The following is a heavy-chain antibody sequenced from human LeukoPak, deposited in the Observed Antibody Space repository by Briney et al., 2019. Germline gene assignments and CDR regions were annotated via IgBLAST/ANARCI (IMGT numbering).Heavy chain of an antibody. CDR3: ARVGSGGGHTAMALYYYYYYGMDV. CDR1: GYTFTSYG. Sequence: ASVKVSCKASGYTFTSYGISWVRQAPGQGLEWMGWISAYNGNTNYAQKLQGRVTMTTDTSTSTAYMELRSLRSDDTAVYYCARVGSGGGHTAMALYYYYYYGMDVWGQGTTVTVSS. CDR2: ISAYNGNT. D-gene: IGHD5-18*01. J-gene: IGHJ6*02. V-gene: IGHV1-18*01.